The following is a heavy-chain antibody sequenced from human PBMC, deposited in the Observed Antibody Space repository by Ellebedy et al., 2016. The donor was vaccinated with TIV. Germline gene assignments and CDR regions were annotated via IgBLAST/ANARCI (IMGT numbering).Heavy chain of an antibody. D-gene: IGHD1-26*01. CDR3: ARVPGVGAIFDY. Sequence: SETLSLXXTVSGGSISSSSYYWGWIRQPPGKGLEWIGSIYYSGSTYYNPSLKSRVTISVDTSKNQFSLKLSSVTAADTAVYYCARVPGVGAIFDYWGQGTLVTVSS. CDR1: GGSISSSSYY. J-gene: IGHJ4*02. CDR2: IYYSGST. V-gene: IGHV4-39*07.